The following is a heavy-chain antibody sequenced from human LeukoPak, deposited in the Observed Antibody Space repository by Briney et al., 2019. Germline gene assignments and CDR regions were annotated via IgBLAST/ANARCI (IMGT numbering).Heavy chain of an antibody. Sequence: GGSLRLSCAASGFTVSSNYMSRVRRAPGKGLEWVSVIYSGGSTYYADSVKGRFTISRDNAKNSLYLQMSSLRVEDTAVYYCARGPPYGSRSDYFDYWGQGTLVTVS. CDR1: GFTVSSNY. CDR2: IYSGGST. V-gene: IGHV3-66*01. CDR3: ARGPPYGSRSDYFDY. J-gene: IGHJ4*02. D-gene: IGHD3-10*01.